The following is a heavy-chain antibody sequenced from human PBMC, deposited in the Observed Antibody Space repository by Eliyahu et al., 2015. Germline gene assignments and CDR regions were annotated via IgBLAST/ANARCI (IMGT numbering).Heavy chain of an antibody. CDR1: GLTFSSYX. Sequence: EVQLVESGGGLVXPGGSXRLXCXXSGLTFSSYXMXWXRQAPGKGLEWVSYISSSSSTIYYADSVKGRFTISRDNAKNSLYLQMNSLRDEDTAVYYCAREEAMVNWGQGTLVTVSS. CDR3: AREEAMVN. D-gene: IGHD5-18*01. CDR2: ISSSSSTI. J-gene: IGHJ4*02. V-gene: IGHV3-48*02.